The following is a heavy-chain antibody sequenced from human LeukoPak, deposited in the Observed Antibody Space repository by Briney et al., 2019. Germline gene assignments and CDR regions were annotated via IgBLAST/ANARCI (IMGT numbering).Heavy chain of an antibody. CDR3: ARGWGYCGGDCYPRRFDP. CDR1: GGSISSYY. D-gene: IGHD2-21*02. V-gene: IGHV4-59*12. Sequence: SETLSLTCTVSGGSISSYYWSWIRQPPGKGLEWIGYIYSSGSTNYNPSLKSRVTISVDTSKNQFSLKLSSVTAADTAVYYCARGWGYCGGDCYPRRFDPWGQGTLVTVSS. CDR2: IYSSGST. J-gene: IGHJ5*02.